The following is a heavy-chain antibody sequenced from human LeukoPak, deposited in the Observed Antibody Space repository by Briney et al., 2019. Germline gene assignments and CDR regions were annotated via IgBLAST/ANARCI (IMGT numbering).Heavy chain of an antibody. CDR2: ISSGSGGGT. D-gene: IGHD3-10*01. CDR1: GFTVSSYS. V-gene: IGHV3-23*01. J-gene: IGHJ4*02. Sequence: GGSLRLSCAASGFTVSSYSMSWVRQAPGKGLEWVSAISSGSGGGTYYADSVKGRFTVSRDNSKNTLYLQMNSLRAEDTAVYYCAKPTYGPGSPDYWGQGTLVTVSS. CDR3: AKPTYGPGSPDY.